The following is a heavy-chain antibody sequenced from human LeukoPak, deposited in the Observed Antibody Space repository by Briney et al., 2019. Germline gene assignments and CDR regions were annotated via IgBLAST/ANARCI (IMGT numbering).Heavy chain of an antibody. Sequence: SETLSLTCTVSGGSISSSSYYWGWIRQPPGKGLEWIGSIYYSGSTYYNPSLKSRVTISVDTSKNQFSLKLSSVTAADAAVYYCARVAGYSYGPIDYWGQGTLVTVSS. V-gene: IGHV4-39*07. D-gene: IGHD5-18*01. CDR1: GGSISSSSYY. CDR3: ARVAGYSYGPIDY. CDR2: IYYSGST. J-gene: IGHJ4*02.